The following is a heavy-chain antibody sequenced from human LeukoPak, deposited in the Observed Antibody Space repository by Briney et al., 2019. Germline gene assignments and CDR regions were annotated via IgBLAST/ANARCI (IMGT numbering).Heavy chain of an antibody. D-gene: IGHD6-19*01. J-gene: IGHJ5*02. CDR3: ARHKRIAVVTPNWFDP. V-gene: IGHV4-34*01. CDR2: INHSGST. CDR1: GGSISSYY. Sequence: PSETLSLTCTVSGGSISSYYWSWIRQPPGKGLEWIGEINHSGSTNYNPSLKSRVTISVDTSKNQFSLKLSSVTAADTAVYYCARHKRIAVVTPNWFDPWGQGILVTVSS.